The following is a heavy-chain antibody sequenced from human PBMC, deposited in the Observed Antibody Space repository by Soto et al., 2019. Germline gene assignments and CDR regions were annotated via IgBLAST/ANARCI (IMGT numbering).Heavy chain of an antibody. D-gene: IGHD2-8*01. V-gene: IGHV1-3*01. J-gene: IGHJ1*01. CDR3: ARDGVWEYFQH. Sequence: ASVKVSCKASGYTFTSYAMHWVRQAPGQRLEWMGWINAGNGNTKYSQKFQGRVTITRDTSASTAHMELSSLRSEDTAVYYCARDGVWEYFQHWGQGTLVTVSS. CDR1: GYTFTSYA. CDR2: INAGNGNT.